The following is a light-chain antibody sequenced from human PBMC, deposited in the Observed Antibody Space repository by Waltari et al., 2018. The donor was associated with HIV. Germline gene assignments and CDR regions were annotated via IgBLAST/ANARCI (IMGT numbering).Light chain of an antibody. J-gene: IGLJ2*01. CDR1: SSDIADYNY. CDR3: SSYTSGSTI. V-gene: IGLV2-14*01. CDR2: EVN. Sequence: QSALTQPASVSGSPGQSITISCSGASSDIADYNYVSWYQQHRGKAPKLMIFEVNKRPSGVSNRFSASTSGYTASLTISGLQAEDEADYYCSSYTSGSTIFGGGTKLTVL.